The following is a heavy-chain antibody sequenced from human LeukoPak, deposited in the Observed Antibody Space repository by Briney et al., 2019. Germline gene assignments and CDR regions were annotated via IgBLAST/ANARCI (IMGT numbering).Heavy chain of an antibody. Sequence: PSETLSLTCTVSGGSVSSGTYYWSWIRQPPGTGLEWIAYIYYSGSTNYNPSLKGRVTISVDTSKNQLSLKLSSVTAADTAVYYCASLRKRSFDPWGQGTLVTVSS. CDR2: IYYSGST. D-gene: IGHD3-16*01. V-gene: IGHV4-61*01. CDR1: GGSVSSGTYY. J-gene: IGHJ5*02. CDR3: ASLRKRSFDP.